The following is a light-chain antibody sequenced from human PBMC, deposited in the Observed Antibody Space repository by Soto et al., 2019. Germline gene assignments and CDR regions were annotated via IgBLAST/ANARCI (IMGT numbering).Light chain of an antibody. CDR3: QQTYSTPRT. V-gene: IGKV1-39*01. CDR1: QSISNY. CDR2: TAS. Sequence: DVQMTQSPSSLSASVGDRVTITCRASQSISNYLNWYQQTPGKAPKLLIYTASSLQTGVPSRFSGSGSGTDFTLTISSLHPEDFATYYCQQTYSTPRTFGQATKVEIK. J-gene: IGKJ1*01.